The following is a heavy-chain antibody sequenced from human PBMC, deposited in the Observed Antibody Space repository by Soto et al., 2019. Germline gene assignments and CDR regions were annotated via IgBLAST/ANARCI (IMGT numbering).Heavy chain of an antibody. CDR1: GGSLSGYY. Sequence: SETLSLTCAVYGGSLSGYYWTWIRQPPGKGLEWIGEINHSGSTNYNPSLKSRVTISVDTSKKQCSLKLSSVTAADTAVYYCARGAAAGRVVWFDPWGQGTLVTVSS. CDR3: ARGAAAGRVVWFDP. D-gene: IGHD6-13*01. J-gene: IGHJ5*02. CDR2: INHSGST. V-gene: IGHV4-34*01.